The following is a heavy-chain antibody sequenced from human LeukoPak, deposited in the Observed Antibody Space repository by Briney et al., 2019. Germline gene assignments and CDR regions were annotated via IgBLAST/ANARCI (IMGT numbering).Heavy chain of an antibody. CDR2: IYYSGST. CDR3: ARDPVAQGMDV. CDR1: GGSISSSSYY. Sequence: SETLSLTCTVSGGSISSSSYYWGWIRQPPGKGLEWIGSIYYSGSTYYNPSLKSRVTISVDTSKNQFSLKLSSVTAADTAVYYCARDPVAQGMDVWGQGTTVTVSS. D-gene: IGHD2-15*01. V-gene: IGHV4-39*07. J-gene: IGHJ6*02.